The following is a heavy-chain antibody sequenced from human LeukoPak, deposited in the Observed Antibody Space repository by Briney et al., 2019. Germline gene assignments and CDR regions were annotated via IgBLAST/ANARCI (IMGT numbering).Heavy chain of an antibody. Sequence: GGPLRLSCAASGFTFSSYEMNWVRHAPGKGLEGVSYISSSGSTIYYADSVKCRFTIYRENAKNSLYLQMNSLRAEDTAVYYCAELGIAMIGGVWGKGTTVTISS. V-gene: IGHV3-48*03. CDR1: GFTFSSYE. D-gene: IGHD3-10*02. CDR3: AELGIAMIGGV. CDR2: ISSSGSTI. J-gene: IGHJ6*01.